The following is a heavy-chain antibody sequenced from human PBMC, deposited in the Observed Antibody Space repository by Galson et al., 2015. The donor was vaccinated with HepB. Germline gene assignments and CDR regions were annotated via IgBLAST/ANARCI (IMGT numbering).Heavy chain of an antibody. D-gene: IGHD2-15*01. Sequence: SMKVSCKASGYTLTTYGMNWVRQAPGQGLEWMGWINTNSGNPTYAQGFTGRFVFSLDTSVSTSYLQISSLKAEDTAVYYCARVVGEPVLDFDYWGQGTLVTVSS. V-gene: IGHV7-4-1*02. CDR3: ARVVGEPVLDFDY. CDR2: INTNSGNP. CDR1: GYTLTTYG. J-gene: IGHJ4*02.